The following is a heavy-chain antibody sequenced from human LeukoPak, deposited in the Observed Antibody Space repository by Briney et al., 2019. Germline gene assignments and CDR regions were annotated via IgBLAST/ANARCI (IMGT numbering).Heavy chain of an antibody. CDR2: ISSSGSTI. Sequence: GGSLRLSCAASGFTFSDYYMSWIRQAPGKGLEWVSYISSSGSTIYYADSVKGRFTISRDNAKSSLYLQMNSLRAEDTAVYYCARVALYNWFDPWGQGTLVTVSS. V-gene: IGHV3-11*01. CDR1: GFTFSDYY. CDR3: ARVALYNWFDP. J-gene: IGHJ5*02. D-gene: IGHD5-12*01.